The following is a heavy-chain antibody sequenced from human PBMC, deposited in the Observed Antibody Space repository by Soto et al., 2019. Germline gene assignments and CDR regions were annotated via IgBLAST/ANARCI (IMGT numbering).Heavy chain of an antibody. Sequence: GGSLRLSCAASGFTFSGSAMHWVRQASGKGLEWVGRIRDKANSYATAYTASVKGRFTISRDDSKNTAYLQMNSLRAEDTAVYYCAKDVEMATGALGYWGQGTLVTVSS. CDR3: AKDVEMATGALGY. CDR2: IRDKANSYAT. CDR1: GFTFSGSA. V-gene: IGHV3-73*01. J-gene: IGHJ4*02. D-gene: IGHD5-12*01.